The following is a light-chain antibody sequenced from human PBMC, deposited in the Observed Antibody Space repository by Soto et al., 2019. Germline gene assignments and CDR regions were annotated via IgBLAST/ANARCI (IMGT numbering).Light chain of an antibody. CDR2: DAS. Sequence: EIQMTQSPSTLSASVGDRVTLACRACQTISNWLAWYQQKPGKAPKVLIYDASTLDGGVPSRFSGRRSGTDFTLSISSLQPSDFATYYCQQYNTSPLTCGGGTKVDI. V-gene: IGKV1-5*01. CDR1: QTISNW. J-gene: IGKJ4*01. CDR3: QQYNTSPLT.